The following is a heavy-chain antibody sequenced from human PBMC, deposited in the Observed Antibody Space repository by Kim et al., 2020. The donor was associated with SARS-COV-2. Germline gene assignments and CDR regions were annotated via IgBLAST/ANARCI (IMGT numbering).Heavy chain of an antibody. CDR3: AREDRAINWFDP. Sequence: GGSLRLSCAASGFSFSDFYMSWIRQAPGEGLEWISYISNSGNYTNYADSVKGRFTISRDNAANSVYLQMSSLRAEDTAIYYCAREDRAINWFDPWGQGTLVTVSS. CDR2: ISNSGNYT. V-gene: IGHV3-11*05. J-gene: IGHJ5*02. CDR1: GFSFSDFY. D-gene: IGHD2-2*01.